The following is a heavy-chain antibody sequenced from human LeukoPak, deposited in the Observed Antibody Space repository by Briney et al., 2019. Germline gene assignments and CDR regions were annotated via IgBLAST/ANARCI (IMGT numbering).Heavy chain of an antibody. CDR3: AKHGYCGSTSCYIDS. CDR1: GFTFTNYG. V-gene: IGHV3-23*01. D-gene: IGHD2-2*02. Sequence: GGSLRLSCAASGFTFTNYGMSWVRQAPGKGLEWVSTISGSGDFIFYADSVKGRFTISRDNSKNTLYLQMNSLGAEDAAIYYCAKHGYCGSTSCYIDSWGQGTLVTVSS. J-gene: IGHJ4*02. CDR2: ISGSGDFI.